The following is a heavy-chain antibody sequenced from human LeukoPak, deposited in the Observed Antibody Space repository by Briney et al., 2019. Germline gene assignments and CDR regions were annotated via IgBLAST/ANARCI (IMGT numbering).Heavy chain of an antibody. J-gene: IGHJ2*01. CDR3: ARRSRAYCGGDCYSDGWYFDL. Sequence: SETLSLTCTVSGGSISSYYWSWIRQPPGKGLEWIGYIYYSGSTNYNPSLKSRVTISVDTSKNQSSLKLSPVTAADTAVYYCARRSRAYCGGDCYSDGWYFDLWGRGTLVTVSS. D-gene: IGHD2-21*02. CDR2: IYYSGST. V-gene: IGHV4-59*01. CDR1: GGSISSYY.